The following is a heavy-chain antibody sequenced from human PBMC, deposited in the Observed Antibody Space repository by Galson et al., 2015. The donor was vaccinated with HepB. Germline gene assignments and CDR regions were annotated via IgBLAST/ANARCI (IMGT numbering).Heavy chain of an antibody. Sequence: SVKVSCKASGYTFTGYYMHWVRQAPGQGLEWMGWINPNSGGTNYAQKFQGRVTMTRDTSISTAYMELSRLRSDDTAVYYCARGEDIVVVPAAIPGGLAAFDIWGQGTMVTVSS. CDR2: INPNSGGT. V-gene: IGHV1-2*02. CDR3: ARGEDIVVVPAAIPGGLAAFDI. J-gene: IGHJ3*02. D-gene: IGHD2-2*02. CDR1: GYTFTGYY.